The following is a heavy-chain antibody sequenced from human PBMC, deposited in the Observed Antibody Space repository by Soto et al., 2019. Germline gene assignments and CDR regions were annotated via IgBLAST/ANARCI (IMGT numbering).Heavy chain of an antibody. V-gene: IGHV3-48*03. D-gene: IGHD2-15*01. J-gene: IGHJ6*01. CDR1: GITFSNYE. Sequence: PGWSLRLSCAASGITFSNYEMNWVRQAPGKGLEWVSYISSSGSTKYYADSVKGRFTISRDNAKNSLYLQMNSLRTEATAVYYCARYCSGGSCNDGNMDVWGQGTTVTASS. CDR3: ARYCSGGSCNDGNMDV. CDR2: ISSSGSTK.